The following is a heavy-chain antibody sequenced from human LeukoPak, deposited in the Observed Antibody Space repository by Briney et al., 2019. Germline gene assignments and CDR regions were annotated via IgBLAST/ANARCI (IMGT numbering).Heavy chain of an antibody. CDR3: ARRTQTTYCSGSGIAY. D-gene: IGHD3-10*01. J-gene: IGHJ4*02. CDR2: INHSGST. CDR1: GGSFSGYH. V-gene: IGHV4-34*01. Sequence: SSETLSLTCGVYGGSFSGYHWTWIRQPPGKGLEWIGEINHSGSTNYNPSLKSRLTISVDTSKNQFSLKLSSVTAADTAVYYCARRTQTTYCSGSGIAYWGQGTLVTVSS.